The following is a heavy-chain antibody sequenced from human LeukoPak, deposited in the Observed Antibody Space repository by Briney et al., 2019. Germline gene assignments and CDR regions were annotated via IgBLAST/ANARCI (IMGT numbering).Heavy chain of an antibody. CDR3: TADNWNSDAFDI. Sequence: GGSLRLSCAASGFTFSTIAMNWVRQAPGKGLEWVGRIKSKTDGGTTDYAAPVKGRFTISRDDSKNTLYLQMNSLKTEDTAVYYCTADNWNSDAFDIWGQGTMVTVSS. J-gene: IGHJ3*02. V-gene: IGHV3-15*01. CDR1: GFTFSTIA. CDR2: IKSKTDGGTT. D-gene: IGHD1-7*01.